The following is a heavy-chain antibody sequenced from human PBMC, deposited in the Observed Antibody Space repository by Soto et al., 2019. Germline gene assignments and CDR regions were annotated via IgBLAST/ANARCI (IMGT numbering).Heavy chain of an antibody. CDR2: FSLSGTT. Sequence: QVQLQESGPGLMKPSETLSLTCTVSGASITSSSYCSWIRQPAGKGLEWIGRFSLSGTTNYNPSLRSRVTMSADVSKNQFALRLTSVTAADTALYYCARGMTPPGAPAWYYFDSWGQGTLVTVSS. J-gene: IGHJ4*02. CDR3: ARGMTPPGAPAWYYFDS. V-gene: IGHV4-4*07. CDR1: GASITSSSY. D-gene: IGHD2-8*02.